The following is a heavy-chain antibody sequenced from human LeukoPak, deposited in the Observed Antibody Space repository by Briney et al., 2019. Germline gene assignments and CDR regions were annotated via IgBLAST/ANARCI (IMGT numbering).Heavy chain of an antibody. V-gene: IGHV4-34*01. CDR1: GGSFSGYY. J-gene: IGHJ4*02. D-gene: IGHD3-9*01. CDR3: ARWYYDISDYFDY. Sequence: LSETLSLTCAVYGGSFSGYYWTWIRQPPGKGLEWIGEMNHSGSANYNPSLKSRVTISVDTSKNQCSLRLSSVTAADTAVYYCARWYYDISDYFDYWGQGTLVTVSS. CDR2: MNHSGSA.